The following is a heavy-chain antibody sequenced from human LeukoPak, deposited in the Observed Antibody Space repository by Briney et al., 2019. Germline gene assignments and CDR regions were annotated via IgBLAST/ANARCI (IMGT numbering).Heavy chain of an antibody. CDR1: GFTFSSYG. V-gene: IGHV3-23*01. D-gene: IGHD3-10*01. CDR3: ARGSFGTHWYFDL. Sequence: PGGSLRLSCAASGFTFSSYGMTWDRQAPGKGLEWVSYIADDSTATYYPDSVKGRFTISRDNSKNTLSLLMNSLRAEDTAVYYCARGSFGTHWYFDLWGRGTLVTVSS. CDR2: IADDSTAT. J-gene: IGHJ2*01.